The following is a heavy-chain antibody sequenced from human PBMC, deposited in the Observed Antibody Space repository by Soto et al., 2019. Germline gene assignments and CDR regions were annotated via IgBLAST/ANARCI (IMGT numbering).Heavy chain of an antibody. J-gene: IGHJ3*02. CDR2: IIPILGIA. Sequence: ASVKVSCKASGGTFSSYTISWVRQAPGQGLERMGRIIPILGIANYAQKFQGRVTITTDNSTSTAYMELSSLRSEDTAVYFCASWIPIGWYQDYDAFDIWGQGTMVTVS. D-gene: IGHD6-19*01. CDR3: ASWIPIGWYQDYDAFDI. CDR1: GGTFSSYT. V-gene: IGHV1-69*02.